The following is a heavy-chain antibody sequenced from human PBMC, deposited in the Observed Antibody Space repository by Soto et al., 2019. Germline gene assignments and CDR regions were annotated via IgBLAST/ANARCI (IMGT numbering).Heavy chain of an antibody. J-gene: IGHJ2*01. CDR3: TTDLRDTWYFDL. V-gene: IGHV3-15*07. CDR2: IKSKTDGGTT. Sequence: EVQLVESGGGLVKPGGSLRLSCAASGFTFSNAWMNWVRQAPGKGLEWVGRIKSKTDGGTTDYAAPVKGRFTISRDDSKSTLYLQMNSLKTEDTAVYYCTTDLRDTWYFDLWGRGTLVTVSS. D-gene: IGHD5-18*01. CDR1: GFTFSNAW.